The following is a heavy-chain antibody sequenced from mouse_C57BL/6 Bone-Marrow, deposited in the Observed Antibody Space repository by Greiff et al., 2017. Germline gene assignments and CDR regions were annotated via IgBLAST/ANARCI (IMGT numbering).Heavy chain of an antibody. CDR2: IHPNSGST. Sequence: QVQLQQPGAELVKPGASVKLSCKASGYTFTSYWMHWVKQRPEQGLEWIGMIHPNSGSTNYNEKFKSKATLTVDKSSSTAYMQLSSLTSEDSAVYYCAASIYYYGSSYWYFDVWGTGTTVTVSS. CDR1: GYTFTSYW. CDR3: AASIYYYGSSYWYFDV. J-gene: IGHJ1*03. V-gene: IGHV1-64*01. D-gene: IGHD1-1*01.